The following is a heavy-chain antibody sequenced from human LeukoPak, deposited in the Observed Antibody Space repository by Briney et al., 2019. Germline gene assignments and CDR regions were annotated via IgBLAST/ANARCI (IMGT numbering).Heavy chain of an antibody. CDR1: GGSFRGYY. CDR2: INQGGNI. D-gene: IGHD3-22*01. CDR3: ATGPDYYNSSSYYSRY. J-gene: IGHJ4*02. Sequence: KPSETLSLTCAVYGGSFRGYYWSWIRQPPGKGLEWIGEINQGGNIKHNPSLKSRVTISLDTSKNQFSLRLSSVTAADTAVYYCATGPDYYNSSSYYSRYWGQGTLVTVSS. V-gene: IGHV4-34*01.